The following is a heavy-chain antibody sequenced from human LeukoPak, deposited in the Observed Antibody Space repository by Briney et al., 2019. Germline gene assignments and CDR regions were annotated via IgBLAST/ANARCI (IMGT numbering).Heavy chain of an antibody. J-gene: IGHJ3*02. CDR1: GYTFTGYY. V-gene: IGHV1-2*02. CDR3: ARGIAVAGAFDI. D-gene: IGHD6-19*01. CDR2: INPNSGGT. Sequence: AAVKVSCKASGYTFTGYYMHWVRQAPGQGLEWMGWINPNSGGTNYAQKFQGRVTMTRDTSISTAYMELSRLRSDDTAVYHCARGIAVAGAFDIWGQGTMVTVSS.